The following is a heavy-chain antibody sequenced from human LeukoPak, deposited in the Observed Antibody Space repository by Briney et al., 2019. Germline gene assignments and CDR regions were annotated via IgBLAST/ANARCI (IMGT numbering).Heavy chain of an antibody. Sequence: SETLSLTCAVYGGSFSGYYWSWIRQPPGKGLEWIGEINHSGSTNYNPSLKSRVTISVDTSKNQFSLKLSSVTAADTAVYYCASIMTTVTTRWFDPWGQGTLVTVSS. CDR1: GGSFSGYY. V-gene: IGHV4-34*01. D-gene: IGHD4-11*01. J-gene: IGHJ5*02. CDR3: ASIMTTVTTRWFDP. CDR2: INHSGST.